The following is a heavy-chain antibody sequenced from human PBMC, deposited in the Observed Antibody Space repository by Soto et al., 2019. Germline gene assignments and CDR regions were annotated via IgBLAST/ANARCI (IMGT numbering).Heavy chain of an antibody. J-gene: IGHJ4*02. Sequence: APVEVSCKASGYTFPSYYIHWVRQAPGQGLEWMGIINPSGGSTSYAQKFQGRVTMTRDTSTSTVYMELSSLRSEDTAVYYCARASGAVAPFPYAYWGQGTLVTVSS. CDR2: INPSGGST. CDR3: ARASGAVAPFPYAY. V-gene: IGHV1-46*01. D-gene: IGHD6-19*01. CDR1: GYTFPSYY.